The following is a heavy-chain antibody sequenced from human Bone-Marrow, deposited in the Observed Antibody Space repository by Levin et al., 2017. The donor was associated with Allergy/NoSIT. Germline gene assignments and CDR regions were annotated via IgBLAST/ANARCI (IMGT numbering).Heavy chain of an antibody. CDR2: FYYGGGT. J-gene: IGHJ5*02. CDR1: GSSISNGYY. D-gene: IGHD1-1*01. CDR3: AGASLEATGPGRFDP. Sequence: PSETLSLTCTVSGSSISNGYYWGWIRQPPGKGPEWIGSFYYGGGTYHNPSLQSRLTLSADTPTNPFTRSLASVTAADTAVYYCAGASLEATGPGRFDPWGQGVQVSVSS. V-gene: IGHV4-38-2*02.